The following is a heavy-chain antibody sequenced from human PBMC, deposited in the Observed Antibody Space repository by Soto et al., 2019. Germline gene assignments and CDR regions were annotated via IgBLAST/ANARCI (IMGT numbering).Heavy chain of an antibody. CDR3: ARGRWEVRFDN. D-gene: IGHD1-26*01. Sequence: QVHLQQWGAGLLKPSETLSLTCAVYGGSFSGYYWSWVRQIPGKGLEWIGEINHIGSTNYNESLKSLVSISVDTSKNQFSLKLNSATAADTAVYYCARGRWEVRFDNWGQGTLVTVSS. J-gene: IGHJ4*02. CDR1: GGSFSGYY. V-gene: IGHV4-34*01. CDR2: INHIGST.